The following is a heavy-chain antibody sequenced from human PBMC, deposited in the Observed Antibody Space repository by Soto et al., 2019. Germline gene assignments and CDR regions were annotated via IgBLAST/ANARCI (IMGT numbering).Heavy chain of an antibody. D-gene: IGHD1-26*01. CDR2: IWYDGSNK. J-gene: IGHJ4*02. Sequence: GGSLRLSCAASGFTFSSYVMHWVRQAPGKGLEWVAVIWYDGSNKYYADSVKGRFTISRDNSKNTLYLQMNSLRAEDTAVYYCAREAFQEPFFDYWGQGTLVTVSS. CDR1: GFTFSSYV. CDR3: AREAFQEPFFDY. V-gene: IGHV3-33*01.